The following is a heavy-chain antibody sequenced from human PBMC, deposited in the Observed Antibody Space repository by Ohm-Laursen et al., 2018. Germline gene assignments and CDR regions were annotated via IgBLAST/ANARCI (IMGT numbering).Heavy chain of an antibody. Sequence: GSLRLSCTASGFSLSDRYMDWVRQAPGRGLEWLSYINSVSSHRYEGDSARGRFTMSRDNAKNSVDLQLTSLRVEDTAVYYCARSVSNSGYFRHDAFDLWGQGTMLIVSS. CDR1: GFSLSDRY. J-gene: IGHJ3*01. V-gene: IGHV3-11*06. CDR3: ARSVSNSGYFRHDAFDL. D-gene: IGHD3-22*01. CDR2: INSVSSHR.